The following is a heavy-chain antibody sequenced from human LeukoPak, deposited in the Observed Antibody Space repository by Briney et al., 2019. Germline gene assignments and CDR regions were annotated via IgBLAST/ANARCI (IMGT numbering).Heavy chain of an antibody. CDR2: IYPGDSDT. Sequence: GESLKISCKGSGYSFTSYWIGWVRQMPGKGLEWMGIIYPGDSDTRYSPSFQGQVTISADKSISTAYLQWSSLKASDTAMYYCARQDFEYCSGGSCYPSYYFDYWGQGTLVTVSS. J-gene: IGHJ4*02. CDR3: ARQDFEYCSGGSCYPSYYFDY. CDR1: GYSFTSYW. V-gene: IGHV5-51*01. D-gene: IGHD2-15*01.